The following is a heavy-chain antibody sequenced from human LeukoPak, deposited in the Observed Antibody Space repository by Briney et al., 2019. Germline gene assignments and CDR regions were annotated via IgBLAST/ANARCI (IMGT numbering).Heavy chain of an antibody. V-gene: IGHV4-59*01. D-gene: IGHD3-22*01. CDR2: IYDSGST. J-gene: IGHJ4*02. Sequence: SETLSLTCTVSGDSISSYYWSWIRQPPGKGLEWIGNIYDSGSTNYNPSLKSRVTISVDTSKNQCSLKLSSVTAADTAVYYCARQSISGSSLSYFDYWGQGTLVNVSS. CDR1: GDSISSYY. CDR3: ARQSISGSSLSYFDY.